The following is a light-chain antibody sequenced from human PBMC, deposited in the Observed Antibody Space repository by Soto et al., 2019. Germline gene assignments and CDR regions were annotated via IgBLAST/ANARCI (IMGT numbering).Light chain of an antibody. CDR2: GAS. Sequence: EIVLTQSPGTLSLSPGERATLSCRASQSVSSNYLAWYQQKPGQAPRLLIYGASNRATGIPDRFSGSGSGTDFTLTISRLEPEDFAVYYWQQYGSSTTFGQGTKVDIK. CDR1: QSVSSNY. J-gene: IGKJ1*01. V-gene: IGKV3-20*01. CDR3: QQYGSSTT.